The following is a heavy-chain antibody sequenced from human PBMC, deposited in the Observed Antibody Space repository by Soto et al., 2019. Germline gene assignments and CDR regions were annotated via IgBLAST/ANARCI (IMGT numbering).Heavy chain of an antibody. CDR2: IDSSGEK. J-gene: IGHJ5*02. V-gene: IGHV2-26*01. CDR3: ARRHLAVAVSPWFDP. Sequence: QVTLKESGPVLVKPTEPLTLRCTVSGLSITDSEMGVSWIRQPPGQPLEWLAHIDSSGEKSYRTFLKSRLANSKDPSKSQIVLTMTNMDPADTATYYCARRHLAVAVSPWFDPWGQGIPVTVSS. D-gene: IGHD6-19*01. CDR1: GLSITDSEMG.